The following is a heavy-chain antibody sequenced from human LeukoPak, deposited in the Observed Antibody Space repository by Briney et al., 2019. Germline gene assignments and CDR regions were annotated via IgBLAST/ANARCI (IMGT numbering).Heavy chain of an antibody. Sequence: GGSLRLSCAASGFTFRSYAMNWVRQAPGKGLEWVSVISGSGSSAYYADSVKGRFTISRDNSKNTLYLQMNSLRAEDTAVYYCAKDAGGSPIYYFDYWGQGTLVTVS. D-gene: IGHD1-26*01. CDR1: GFTFRSYA. CDR2: ISGSGSSA. J-gene: IGHJ4*02. V-gene: IGHV3-23*01. CDR3: AKDAGGSPIYYFDY.